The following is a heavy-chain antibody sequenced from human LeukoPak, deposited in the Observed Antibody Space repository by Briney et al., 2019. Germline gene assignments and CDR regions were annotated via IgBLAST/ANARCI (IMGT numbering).Heavy chain of an antibody. D-gene: IGHD6-13*01. V-gene: IGHV3-21*01. J-gene: IGHJ6*03. CDR2: ISSSSSYI. CDR1: GFTFSSYS. Sequence: PGGSLRLSCAASGFTFSSYSMNWVRQAPGKGLEWVSSISSSSSYIYYADSVKGRFTISRDNAKNSLYLQMNSLRAEDTAVYYCARVNRQQLLRVYYYYMDVWGKGTTVTVSS. CDR3: ARVNRQQLLRVYYYYMDV.